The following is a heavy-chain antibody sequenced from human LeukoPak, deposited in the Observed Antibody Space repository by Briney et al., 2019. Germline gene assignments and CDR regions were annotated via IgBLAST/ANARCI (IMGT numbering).Heavy chain of an antibody. J-gene: IGHJ4*02. D-gene: IGHD4-17*01. V-gene: IGHV1-18*01. CDR2: ISAYNGHT. Sequence: ASVKVSCKASGYSFANFGISWVRQAPGQGLEWMGWISAYNGHTKYAQNLQGRLTMTTDTSTSTAYMELRSLGSDDTAVYYCARDLGYGDYGYWGQGTLVTVSS. CDR1: GYSFANFG. CDR3: ARDLGYGDYGY.